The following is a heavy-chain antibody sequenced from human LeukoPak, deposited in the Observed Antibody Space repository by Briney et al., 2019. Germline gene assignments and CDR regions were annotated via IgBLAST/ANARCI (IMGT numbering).Heavy chain of an antibody. Sequence: GGALRLSFAASGFPVSSNYMRWGRPAPGKGGEWGSVIYSGGSTYYADSVKGRFTISRDNYKNTLYLQMNRLRAEDTAVYYCARSWELLVFDPWGQGTLVTVSS. CDR3: ARSWELLVFDP. V-gene: IGHV3-53*01. CDR1: GFPVSSNY. D-gene: IGHD1-26*01. CDR2: IYSGGST. J-gene: IGHJ5*02.